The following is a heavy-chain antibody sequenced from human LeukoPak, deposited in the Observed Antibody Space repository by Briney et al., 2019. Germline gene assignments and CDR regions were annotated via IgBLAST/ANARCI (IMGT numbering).Heavy chain of an antibody. CDR1: GYSFTSYW. J-gene: IGHJ4*02. CDR3: ARQIWALGYCSSTSCHGVFDY. CDR2: IYPGDSDT. Sequence: GESLKISCKGSGYSFTSYWIGWVRQMPGKGLEWMGIIYPGDSDTRYSPSFQSQVTISADKSISTAYLQWSSLKASDTAMYYCARQIWALGYCSSTSCHGVFDYWGQGTLVTVSS. V-gene: IGHV5-51*01. D-gene: IGHD2-2*01.